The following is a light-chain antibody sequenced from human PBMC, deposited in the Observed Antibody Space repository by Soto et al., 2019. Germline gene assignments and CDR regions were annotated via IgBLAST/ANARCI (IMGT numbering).Light chain of an antibody. V-gene: IGLV2-14*01. J-gene: IGLJ2*01. CDR3: SSYTSSNTVV. Sequence: QSALTQPASVSGSPGQSITISCTRTSSDVGGYNNFSWYQQHQGKAPKLMFYEVSNRPSGVSNRFSGSKSGNTASLTISGLQAEDEANYYCSSYTSSNTVVFGGGTKLTVL. CDR2: EVS. CDR1: SSDVGGYNN.